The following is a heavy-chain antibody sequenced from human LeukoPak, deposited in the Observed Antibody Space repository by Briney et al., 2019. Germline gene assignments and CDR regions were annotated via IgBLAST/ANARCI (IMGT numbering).Heavy chain of an antibody. V-gene: IGHV3-23*01. CDR2: ISGRGGST. Sequence: GGALRLTCAACGFIFSSYEMNWVGQAPGKGLEGVGVISGRGGSTYYADSVKGGLTIYRENYKKKLYLQMNSLRAEDTAVYYCAKDYDFWSGDNGYWGQGTLVTVSS. CDR3: AKDYDFWSGDNGY. J-gene: IGHJ4*02. CDR1: GFIFSSYE. D-gene: IGHD3-3*01.